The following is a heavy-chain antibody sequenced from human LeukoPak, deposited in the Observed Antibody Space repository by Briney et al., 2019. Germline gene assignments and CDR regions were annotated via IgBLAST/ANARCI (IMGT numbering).Heavy chain of an antibody. Sequence: SVKVSCKSSGCTLSCYVFSWVRQAPGQGLEWMGGSIPIFGTANYAQKLQGRATITADESTSTAYMELSSLRSEDTAVYYCARHRLYSSGSDYWGQGTQVTVSS. CDR2: SIPIFGTA. D-gene: IGHD6-19*01. J-gene: IGHJ4*02. CDR3: ARHRLYSSGSDY. V-gene: IGHV1-69*13. CDR1: GCTLSCYV.